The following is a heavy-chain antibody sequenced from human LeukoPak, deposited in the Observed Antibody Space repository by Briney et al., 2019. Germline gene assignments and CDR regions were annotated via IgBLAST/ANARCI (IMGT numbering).Heavy chain of an antibody. V-gene: IGHV3-30-3*01. CDR1: GFTFSSYA. CDR2: ISYDGSNK. CDR3: AKLLPPAIPLDY. J-gene: IGHJ4*02. D-gene: IGHD2-15*01. Sequence: QPGRSLRLSCAASGFTFSSYAMHWVRQAPGKGLEWVAVISYDGSNKYYADSVKGRFTISRDNSKNTLYLQMNSLKAEDTAVYYCAKLLPPAIPLDYWGQGTLVTVSS.